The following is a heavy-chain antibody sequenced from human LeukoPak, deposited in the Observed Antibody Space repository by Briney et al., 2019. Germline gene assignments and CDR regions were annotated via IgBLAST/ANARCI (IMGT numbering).Heavy chain of an antibody. Sequence: PGRSLRLSCAASGFTFSSYGMRWVRQAPGKGLEWVAVISYDGSNKYYADSVKGRFTISRDNSKNTLYLQMNSLRAEDTAVYYCAKDRASGDYGYWGQGTLVTVSS. V-gene: IGHV3-30*18. CDR1: GFTFSSYG. CDR3: AKDRASGDYGY. CDR2: ISYDGSNK. D-gene: IGHD4-17*01. J-gene: IGHJ4*02.